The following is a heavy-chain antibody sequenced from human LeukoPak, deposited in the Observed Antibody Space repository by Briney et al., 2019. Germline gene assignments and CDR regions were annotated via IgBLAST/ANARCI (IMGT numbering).Heavy chain of an antibody. V-gene: IGHV3-23*01. CDR2: ISGSGGST. J-gene: IGHJ3*02. Sequence: RGSLRLSCAASGFTFSSYAMSSVRQAPRKGLEWASAISGSGGSTYYADPVKSRFTISRDNSKNTLYLQMNSLRAEDTAVYYCAKDGMVGATVSAFDIWGQGTMVTVSS. CDR3: AKDGMVGATVSAFDI. CDR1: GFTFSSYA. D-gene: IGHD1-26*01.